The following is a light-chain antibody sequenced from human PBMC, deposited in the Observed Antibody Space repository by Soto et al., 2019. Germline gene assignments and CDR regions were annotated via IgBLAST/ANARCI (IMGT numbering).Light chain of an antibody. CDR2: EVN. CDR1: SSDVGSYNR. CDR3: SSYTSSSTYVV. J-gene: IGLJ2*01. V-gene: IGLV2-18*02. Sequence: QSALTQPPSVSGSPGQSVTISCTGTSSDVGSYNRLSWYQQPPGTAPKLIMYEVNTRPSGVPDRFSGSKSGSTASLTISGLQAEDEADYYCSSYTSSSTYVVFGGGTKLTVL.